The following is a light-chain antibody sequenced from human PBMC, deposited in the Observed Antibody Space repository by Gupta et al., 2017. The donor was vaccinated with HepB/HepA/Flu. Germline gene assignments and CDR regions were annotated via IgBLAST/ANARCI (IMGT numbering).Light chain of an antibody. CDR3: AAWDDSLSGHCV. V-gene: IGLV1-44*01. J-gene: IGLJ2*01. Sequence: QSVLTQTPSASGTPGQGVTISCSGRSSNIGTNTVNWYQQLPGTAPKLLIYTNNQRPSGVPGRFSGCTSGTSASLAISGRQSEDEAVYYCAAWDDSLSGHCVFGGGTKVTVL. CDR2: TNN. CDR1: SSNIGTNT.